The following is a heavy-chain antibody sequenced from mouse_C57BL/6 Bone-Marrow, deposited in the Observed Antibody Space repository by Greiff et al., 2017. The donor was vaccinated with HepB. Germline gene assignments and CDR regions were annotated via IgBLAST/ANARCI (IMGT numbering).Heavy chain of an antibody. V-gene: IGHV1-7*01. Sequence: VKLMESGAELAKPGASVKLSCKASGYTFTSYWMHWVKQRPGQGLEWIGYINPSSGYTKYNQKFKDKATLTADKSSSTAYMQLSSLTYEDSAVYYCASFFITTVVAGGYWGQGTTLTVSS. CDR1: GYTFTSYW. CDR3: ASFFITTVVAGGY. CDR2: INPSSGYT. D-gene: IGHD1-1*01. J-gene: IGHJ2*01.